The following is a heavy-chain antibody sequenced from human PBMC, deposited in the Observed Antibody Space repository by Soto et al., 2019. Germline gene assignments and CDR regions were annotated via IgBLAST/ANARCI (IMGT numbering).Heavy chain of an antibody. V-gene: IGHV4-61*03. CDR1: GDSVSSDNSY. Sequence: SETLSLTCTVSGDSVSSDNSYWSWIRQPPGKGLEWIGHIYSSGSTSYNPSLNSRVTISVDRSKNHFSLRLSSVTAADTAVYYCAREEGSYPGWSSYHGMDVWGQGTTVTVSS. CDR2: IYSSGST. CDR3: AREEGSYPGWSSYHGMDV. J-gene: IGHJ6*02. D-gene: IGHD3-16*02.